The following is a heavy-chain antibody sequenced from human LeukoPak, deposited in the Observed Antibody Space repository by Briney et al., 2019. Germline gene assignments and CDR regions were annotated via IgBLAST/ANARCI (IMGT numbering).Heavy chain of an antibody. V-gene: IGHV3-30*18. CDR3: AKVNNYDDY. CDR1: GFTFSTFG. J-gene: IGHJ4*02. Sequence: GGSLRLSCAASGFTFSTFGIHWVRQAPGKGLEWVAAISPDGNNEYYTDSVKGRFTISRDNSKNMIYLQMNSLRGEDSAVYYCAKVNNYDDYWGQGTLVTVYS. CDR2: ISPDGNNE. D-gene: IGHD1/OR15-1a*01.